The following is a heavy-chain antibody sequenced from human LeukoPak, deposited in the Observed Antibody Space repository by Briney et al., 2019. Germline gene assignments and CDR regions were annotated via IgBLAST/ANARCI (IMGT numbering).Heavy chain of an antibody. CDR2: INPNSGGT. CDR1: GYTFTGYY. D-gene: IGHD3-10*01. V-gene: IGHV1-2*02. J-gene: IGHJ4*02. Sequence: ASVKVSCKASGYTFTGYYMHWVRQAPGQGLEWMGWINPNSGGTNYAQKFQGRVTMTRDTSISIAYMELTRLRSDDTAVFYCARGGYYYGSGSFVDYWGQGTLVTVSS. CDR3: ARGGYYYGSGSFVDY.